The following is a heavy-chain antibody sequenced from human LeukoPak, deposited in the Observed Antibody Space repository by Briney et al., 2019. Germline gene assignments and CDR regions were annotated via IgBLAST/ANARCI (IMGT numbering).Heavy chain of an antibody. Sequence: PGGSLRLSCAASGFTFSSYAMSWVRQAPGKGLEWVSAISGSGGSTYYADSVKGRFTISRDNSKNTLYLQMNSLRAEDTAVYYRAKDQIYDYVWGSYRDPGLSNFDYWGQGTLVTVSS. CDR2: ISGSGGST. D-gene: IGHD3-16*02. CDR3: AKDQIYDYVWGSYRDPGLSNFDY. V-gene: IGHV3-23*01. CDR1: GFTFSSYA. J-gene: IGHJ4*02.